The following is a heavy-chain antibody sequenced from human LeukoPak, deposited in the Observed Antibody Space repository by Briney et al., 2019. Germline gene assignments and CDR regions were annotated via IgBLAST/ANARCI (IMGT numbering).Heavy chain of an antibody. Sequence: ASVKVSCKASGGTFSSYAISWVRQAPGQGLEWMGWISAYNGNTNYAQKLQGRVTMTTDTSTSTAYMELRSLRSDDTAVYYCARNYYDSSGQYYFDYWGQGTLVTVSS. V-gene: IGHV1-18*01. CDR2: ISAYNGNT. J-gene: IGHJ4*02. D-gene: IGHD3-22*01. CDR1: GGTFSSYA. CDR3: ARNYYDSSGQYYFDY.